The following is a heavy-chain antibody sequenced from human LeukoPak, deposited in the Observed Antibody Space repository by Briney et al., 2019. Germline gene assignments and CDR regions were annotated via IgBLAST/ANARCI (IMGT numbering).Heavy chain of an antibody. V-gene: IGHV1-69*05. J-gene: IGHJ4*02. CDR1: GGTFSSYA. Sequence: ASVKVSCKASGGTFSSYAISWVRQAPGQGLEWMGGIIPIFGTANYAQKFQGRVTITTDESTSTAYMELSSLRSKDTAVYYCARGPRPCSGGSCHPRFDYWGQGTLVTVSS. D-gene: IGHD2-15*01. CDR3: ARGPRPCSGGSCHPRFDY. CDR2: IIPIFGTA.